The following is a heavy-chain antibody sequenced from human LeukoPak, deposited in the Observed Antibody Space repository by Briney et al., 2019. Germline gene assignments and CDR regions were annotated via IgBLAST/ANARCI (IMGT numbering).Heavy chain of an antibody. CDR1: GRSISGYF. Sequence: SSETLSLTCTVSGRSISGYFCSWLRQSAGKGLEWVGRIYSSGSTNYNPSFKSRVTMSVDTSNNQFSLKLTSVTAADTALYYCARELSSWPNWLDPWGQGNLVTVSS. D-gene: IGHD6-13*01. J-gene: IGHJ5*02. V-gene: IGHV4-4*07. CDR3: ARELSSWPNWLDP. CDR2: IYSSGST.